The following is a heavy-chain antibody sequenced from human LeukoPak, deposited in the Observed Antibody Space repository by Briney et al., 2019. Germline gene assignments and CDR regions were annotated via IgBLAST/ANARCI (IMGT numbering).Heavy chain of an antibody. CDR2: IHYTGST. J-gene: IGHJ4*02. CDR1: GGSISSHF. CDR3: ARDGYSGSSLFDY. D-gene: IGHD1-26*01. Sequence: SETLSLTCTVSGGSISSHFWSWIRQPPGKGLEWIGYIHYTGSTYYNPSLKSRVTMSVDTSKNQFSLKLSSVTAADTAVYYCARDGYSGSSLFDYWGQGTLVTVSS. V-gene: IGHV4-59*11.